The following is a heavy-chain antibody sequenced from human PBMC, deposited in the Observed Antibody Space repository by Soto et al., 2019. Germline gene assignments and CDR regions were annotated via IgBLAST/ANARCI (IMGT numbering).Heavy chain of an antibody. CDR2: ISYDGSNK. V-gene: IGHV3-30-3*01. CDR1: GFTFSSYA. CDR3: ASIVVVTAIRPFDY. Sequence: GGSLRLSCAASGFTFSSYAMHWVRQAPGKGLEWVAVISYDGSNKYYADSVKGRFTISRDNSKNTLYLQMNSLRAEDTAVYYCASIVVVTAIRPFDYWGQGTLVTVSS. J-gene: IGHJ4*02. D-gene: IGHD2-21*02.